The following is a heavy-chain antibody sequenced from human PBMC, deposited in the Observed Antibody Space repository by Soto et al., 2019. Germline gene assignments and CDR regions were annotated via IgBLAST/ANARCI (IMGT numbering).Heavy chain of an antibody. CDR1: GFSVSDNY. J-gene: IGHJ4*01. CDR2: IYAGGAT. V-gene: IGHV3-66*01. CDR3: ATSWGGYGPGGV. D-gene: IGHD3-16*01. Sequence: PGGSLRLSCAASGFSVSDNYITWFRQPPGKGLEWVSVIYAGGATHYTESVKGRFSLFRDNSKNTLYLHMNSLIFEDTAVYYCATSWGGYGPGGVWGQGTLVTVSS.